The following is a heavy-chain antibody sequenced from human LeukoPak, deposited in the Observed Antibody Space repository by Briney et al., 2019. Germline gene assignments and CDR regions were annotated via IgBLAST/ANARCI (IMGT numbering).Heavy chain of an antibody. J-gene: IGHJ5*02. Sequence: MASQTLSLTCTVSGGSISSGGYYWSWIRQPPGKGLEWIGYIYHSGSTYYNPSLKSRVTVSVDRSKNQFSLKLSSVTAADTAVYYCARRKPRGAFDPWGQGTLVTVSS. CDR3: ARRKPRGAFDP. V-gene: IGHV4-30-2*01. D-gene: IGHD1-14*01. CDR1: GGSISSGGYY. CDR2: IYHSGST.